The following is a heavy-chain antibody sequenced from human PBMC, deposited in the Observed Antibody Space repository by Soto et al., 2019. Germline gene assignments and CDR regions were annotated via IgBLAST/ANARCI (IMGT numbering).Heavy chain of an antibody. D-gene: IGHD1-1*01. V-gene: IGHV4-30-4*01. J-gene: IGHJ4*02. CDR2: IYYNGTT. CDR3: ASQKLDVPAFFDY. Sequence: SETLSLTCTVSGGSISSGDYYWSWIRQPPGKGLEWIGYIYYNGTTYSSPSLKSRVTTSIDTSKNQFSLRLSSVTAADTAVYYCASQKLDVPAFFDYWGQGALVTVSS. CDR1: GGSISSGDYY.